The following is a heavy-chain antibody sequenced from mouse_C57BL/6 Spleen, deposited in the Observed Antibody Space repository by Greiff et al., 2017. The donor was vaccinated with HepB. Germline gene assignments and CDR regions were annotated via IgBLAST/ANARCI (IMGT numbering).Heavy chain of an antibody. D-gene: IGHD2-3*01. Sequence: VKLMESDAELVKPGASVKISCKVSGYTFTDHTIHWMKQRPEQGLEWIGYIYPRDGSTKYNEKFKGKATLTADKSSSTAYMQLNSLTSEDSAVYFCARTRDGYPWFAYWGQGTLVTVSA. CDR1: GYTFTDHT. CDR3: ARTRDGYPWFAY. J-gene: IGHJ3*01. V-gene: IGHV1-78*01. CDR2: IYPRDGST.